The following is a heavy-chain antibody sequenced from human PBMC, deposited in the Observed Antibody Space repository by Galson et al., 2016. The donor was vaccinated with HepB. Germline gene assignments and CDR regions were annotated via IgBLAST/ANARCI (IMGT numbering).Heavy chain of an antibody. J-gene: IGHJ4*02. CDR2: VSSGGTTQ. V-gene: IGHV3-30*03. CDR1: GFSFSNYG. Sequence: SLRLSCAASGFSFSNYGTHWVRQAPGEGLEWVAVVSSGGTTQYYADSVKGRFTISRDNSKSTLYLQMDSLRIDATAVYYCAREGGTSGTYRYSFDYWGQGTLVTVSS. D-gene: IGHD1-26*01. CDR3: AREGGTSGTYRYSFDY.